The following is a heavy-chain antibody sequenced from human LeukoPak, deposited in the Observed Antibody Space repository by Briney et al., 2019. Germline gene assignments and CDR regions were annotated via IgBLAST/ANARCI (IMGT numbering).Heavy chain of an antibody. J-gene: IGHJ4*02. Sequence: SETLSLTCTVSGGSISSGGYYWSWIRQPPGKGLEWIGYIYHSGSTYYNPSLKSRVTISVDRSKNQFSLKLSSVTAADTAVYYCATFIAAAGTNYFDYWGQGTLVTVSS. CDR1: GGSISSGGYY. D-gene: IGHD6-13*01. CDR2: IYHSGST. CDR3: ATFIAAAGTNYFDY. V-gene: IGHV4-30-2*01.